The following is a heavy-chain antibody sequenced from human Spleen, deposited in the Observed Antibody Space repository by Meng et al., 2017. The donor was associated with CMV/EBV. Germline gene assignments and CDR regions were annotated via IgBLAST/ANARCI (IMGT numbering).Heavy chain of an antibody. CDR3: ARLMDTPRSYFYGVDV. Sequence: YGGSFSGYYWSWIRQPPGKGLEWIGEINHSGSTNYNPSLKSRVTISADTSKNQFSLNLSSVTAADTAVYYCARLMDTPRSYFYGVDVWGQGTTVTVSS. CDR1: GGSFSGYY. V-gene: IGHV4-34*01. CDR2: INHSGST. J-gene: IGHJ6*02. D-gene: IGHD3/OR15-3a*01.